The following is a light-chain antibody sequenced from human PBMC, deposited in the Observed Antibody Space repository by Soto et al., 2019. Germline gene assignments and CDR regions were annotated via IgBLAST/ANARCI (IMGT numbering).Light chain of an antibody. CDR1: QSVSSN. Sequence: IMMTQSPATLSVSPGEGATLSCRASQSVSSNLAWYQHKPGQAPRLLISGASTRATGIPARFSGSGSGTEFTLTISSLQSEDFAVYYCQQRRSWPPTITFGQGTRLDIK. J-gene: IGKJ5*01. CDR3: QQRRSWPPTIT. CDR2: GAS. V-gene: IGKV3-15*01.